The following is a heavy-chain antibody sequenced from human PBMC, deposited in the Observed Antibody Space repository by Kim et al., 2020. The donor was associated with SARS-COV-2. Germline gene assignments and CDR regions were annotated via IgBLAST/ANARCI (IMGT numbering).Heavy chain of an antibody. CDR3: AKDQVVVDGPLLYYYGMDV. J-gene: IGHJ6*02. V-gene: IGHV3-30*02. Sequence: KGRFTISRDTSKNTLYLQMNSLRAEDTAVYYCAKDQVVVDGPLLYYYGMDVWGQGTTVTVSS. D-gene: IGHD2-15*01.